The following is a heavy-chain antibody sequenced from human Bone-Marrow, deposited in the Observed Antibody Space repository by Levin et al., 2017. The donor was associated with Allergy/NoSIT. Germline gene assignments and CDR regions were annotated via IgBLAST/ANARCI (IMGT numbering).Heavy chain of an antibody. CDR3: AKQANPSLSDSPSYYYDGSFDF. J-gene: IGHJ4*02. CDR2: MSGTVGRT. D-gene: IGHD3-3*01. Sequence: PGGSLRLSCAASGFTFSNYAMNWVRQAPGKGLEWVAVMSGTVGRTYYADSVKGRFTISRDNSQNTLYLHMNSLRDDDTAVYYCAKQANPSLSDSPSYYYDGSFDFWGQGAQVTVSS. V-gene: IGHV3-23*01. CDR1: GFTFSNYA.